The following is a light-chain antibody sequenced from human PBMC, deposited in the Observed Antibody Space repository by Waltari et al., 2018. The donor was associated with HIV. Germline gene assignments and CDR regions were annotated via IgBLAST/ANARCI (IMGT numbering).Light chain of an antibody. CDR2: DGS. CDR3: CSRDTSGNGVI. Sequence: SSELAQDPAVSVALGQTVTITCRGDSLRSYYVPWYRQKPGQAPSLVIYDGSKRPSVIPGRFSGATSGNAASLTIAGAQSGDEADYYCCSRDTSGNGVIFGGGTKVTVL. CDR1: SLRSYY. J-gene: IGLJ2*01. V-gene: IGLV3-19*01.